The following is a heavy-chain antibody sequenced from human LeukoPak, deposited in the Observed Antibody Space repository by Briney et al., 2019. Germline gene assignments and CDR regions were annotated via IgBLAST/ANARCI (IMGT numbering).Heavy chain of an antibody. CDR2: IIPIFGTA. CDR3: ARAGNQLLYMDV. D-gene: IGHD2-2*01. V-gene: IGHV1-69*05. CDR1: GGTFSSYA. Sequence: SVKVSCKASGGTFSSYAISWVRQAPGQGLEWMGGIIPIFGTANYAQKFQGRVTITTDESTSTAYMELSSLRSEDTAVYYCARAGNQLLYMDVWGKGTTVTVSS. J-gene: IGHJ6*03.